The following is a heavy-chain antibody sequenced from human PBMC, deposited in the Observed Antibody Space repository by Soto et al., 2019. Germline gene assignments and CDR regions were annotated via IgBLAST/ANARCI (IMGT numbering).Heavy chain of an antibody. D-gene: IGHD3-22*01. Sequence: GGSLRLSCQASGFTFRIYGMHWVRQAPGKGLEWVAVIWSDGSSEFYADSVKGRFTISRDNSKNTLHLQMNSLRVEDTAVYYCARDYYDSSSYTYGLDVWGQGTTVTGSS. CDR2: IWSDGSSE. J-gene: IGHJ6*02. CDR3: ARDYYDSSSYTYGLDV. CDR1: GFTFRIYG. V-gene: IGHV3-33*01.